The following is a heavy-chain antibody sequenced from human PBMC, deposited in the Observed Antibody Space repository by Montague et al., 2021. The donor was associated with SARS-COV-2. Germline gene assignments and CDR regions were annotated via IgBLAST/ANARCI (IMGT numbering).Heavy chain of an antibody. CDR3: ARDIRVLLWFGEFDY. CDR1: GFNFRTYA. D-gene: IGHD3-10*01. J-gene: IGHJ4*02. CDR2: ISYDGSNK. V-gene: IGHV3-30-3*01. Sequence: SLRLSCAASGFNFRTYAMHWVRQAPGKGLEWVAVISYDGSNKYYADSVKGRFTISRDNSKNTLYLQMNSLRAEDTAVYYCARDIRVLLWFGEFDYWGQGTLVTVSS.